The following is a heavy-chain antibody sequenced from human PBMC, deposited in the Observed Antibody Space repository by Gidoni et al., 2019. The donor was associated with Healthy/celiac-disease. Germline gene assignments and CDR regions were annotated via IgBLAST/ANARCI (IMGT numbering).Heavy chain of an antibody. CDR2: RWYDGSNK. CDR1: GFTFSSYG. CDR3: ARDAYYYDSSGYYRLYYYYGMDV. D-gene: IGHD3-22*01. J-gene: IGHJ6*02. V-gene: IGHV3-33*01. Sequence: QVQLVESGGGVVQPGRSLRLSCAASGFTFSSYGMHWVRQAPGKGLEWVAVRWYDGSNKYYADSVKGRFTISRDNSKNTLYLQMNSLRAEDTAVYYCARDAYYYDSSGYYRLYYYYGMDVWGQGTTVTVSS.